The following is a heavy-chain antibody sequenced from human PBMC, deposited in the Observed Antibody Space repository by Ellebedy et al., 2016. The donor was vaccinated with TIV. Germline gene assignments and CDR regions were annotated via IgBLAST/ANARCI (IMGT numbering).Heavy chain of an antibody. D-gene: IGHD2-2*01. V-gene: IGHV1-69*13. J-gene: IGHJ6*02. CDR3: AAKYCSSTSCYYYYGTDV. CDR1: GGTFSSYA. CDR2: IIPMFGTA. Sequence: SVKVSXXASGGTFSSYAISWVRQAPGQGLEWMGGIIPMFGTANYAHKFQGRVTITADESTSTAYMELSSLRSEDTAVYYCAAKYCSSTSCYYYYGTDVWGQGTTVTVSS.